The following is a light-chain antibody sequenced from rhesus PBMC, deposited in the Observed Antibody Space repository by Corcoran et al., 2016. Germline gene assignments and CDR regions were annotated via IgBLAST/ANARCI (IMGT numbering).Light chain of an antibody. Sequence: DIQMTQSPSSLSASVGDTVTITCRASQSISRWLDWYQKKQGKAPKVLIYKDSSLTSGVPSRFSVSGSGTDFTLTINSLQPEEFASYYFLQYNSIPYSFGQGTKVEIK. J-gene: IGKJ2*01. CDR3: LQYNSIPYS. CDR1: QSISRW. CDR2: KDS. V-gene: IGKV1-22*01.